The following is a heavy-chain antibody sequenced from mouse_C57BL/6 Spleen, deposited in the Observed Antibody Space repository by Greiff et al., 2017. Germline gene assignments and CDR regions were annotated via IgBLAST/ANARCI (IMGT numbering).Heavy chain of an antibody. CDR3: ARQYYGSSYGWFAY. J-gene: IGHJ3*01. V-gene: IGHV5-17*01. CDR2: ISSGSSTI. CDR1: GFTFSDYG. D-gene: IGHD1-1*01. Sequence: EVKVVESGGGLVKPGGSLKLSCAASGFTFSDYGMHWVRQAPEKGLEWVAYISSGSSTIYYADTVKGRFTISRDNAKNTLFLQMTSLRSEDTAMYYCARQYYGSSYGWFAYWGQGTLVTVSA.